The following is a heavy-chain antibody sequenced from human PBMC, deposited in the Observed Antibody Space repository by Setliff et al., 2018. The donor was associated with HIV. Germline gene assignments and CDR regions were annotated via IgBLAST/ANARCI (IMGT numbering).Heavy chain of an antibody. CDR1: GVSINLHH. V-gene: IGHV4-59*11. CDR3: ASFFVTTVTNQDY. Sequence: SETLSLTCSVYGVSINLHHWSWIRQSPGKGLECIGTVSYSGSTNYNPSLKSRVTISVDTSNNQFSLKLTSVTAADTAMYYCASFFVTTVTNQDYWGQGTLVTVSS. D-gene: IGHD4-17*01. CDR2: VSYSGST. J-gene: IGHJ4*02.